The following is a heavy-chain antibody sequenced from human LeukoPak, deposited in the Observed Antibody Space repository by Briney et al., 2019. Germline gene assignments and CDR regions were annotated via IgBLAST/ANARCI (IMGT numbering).Heavy chain of an antibody. CDR1: GFTFSSYA. Sequence: GGSLRLSCAASGFTFSSYAMSWVRQAPGKGLECVSYISYSSSTIYYADSVKGRFTISRDNAKNSLYLQMNSLRAEDTAVYYCARVNRMVPGYCSGGTCPGDYWGQGTLVTVSS. J-gene: IGHJ4*02. CDR3: ARVNRMVPGYCSGGTCPGDY. D-gene: IGHD2-15*01. V-gene: IGHV3-48*01. CDR2: ISYSSSTI.